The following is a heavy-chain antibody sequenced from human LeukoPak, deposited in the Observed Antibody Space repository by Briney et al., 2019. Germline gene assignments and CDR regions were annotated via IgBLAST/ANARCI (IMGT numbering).Heavy chain of an antibody. J-gene: IGHJ4*02. CDR1: GFTFTNYW. Sequence: GGSLRLSCAVSGFTFTNYWMSWARQSPGKGLEWVANIYLDGSRAYYVDSVKGRFTISRDNAKNSLFLQMNSLSAEDTAVYYCAKWFLPIAPAGTEVFWGQGTLVTVSS. D-gene: IGHD6-13*01. V-gene: IGHV3-7*01. CDR3: AKWFLPIAPAGTEVF. CDR2: IYLDGSRA.